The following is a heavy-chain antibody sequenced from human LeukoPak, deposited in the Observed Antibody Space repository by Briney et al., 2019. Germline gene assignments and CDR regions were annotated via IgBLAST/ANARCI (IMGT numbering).Heavy chain of an antibody. J-gene: IGHJ3*02. Sequence: GGSLRLSCAASGFTVSSNYMSWVRQAPGKGLEWVSVIYSGGSTYYADSVKGRFTISRDNSKNTLYLQMNSLRAEDTAVYYCAEGNCGGDCFDAFDIWGQGTMVTVSS. CDR2: IYSGGST. CDR1: GFTVSSNY. D-gene: IGHD2-21*02. CDR3: AEGNCGGDCFDAFDI. V-gene: IGHV3-53*05.